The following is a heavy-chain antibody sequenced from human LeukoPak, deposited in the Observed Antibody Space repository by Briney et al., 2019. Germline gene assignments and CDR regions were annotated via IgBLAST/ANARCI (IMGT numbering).Heavy chain of an antibody. CDR1: ALTFSSYW. Sequence: GGSLRLSCAASALTFSSYWMHWVRQAPGKGLVWVSRINSDGSSTSYADSVKGRFTISRDNAKNSLSLQMNSLRAEDTAIYYCARDRRVGATWSVGAIDIWGQGTTVTVSS. V-gene: IGHV3-74*01. J-gene: IGHJ3*02. D-gene: IGHD1-26*01. CDR3: ARDRRVGATWSVGAIDI. CDR2: INSDGSST.